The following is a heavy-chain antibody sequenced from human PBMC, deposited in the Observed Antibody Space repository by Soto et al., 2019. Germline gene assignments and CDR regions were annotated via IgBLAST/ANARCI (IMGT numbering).Heavy chain of an antibody. J-gene: IGHJ4*02. Sequence: QMQLVQSGPEVKKPGTSVKVSCKASGFTFTSSAVQWVRQARGQRLEWIGWIVVGSGNTNYAQKFQERGTITRDMSRSTAYMELSSLRSEDTAVYYCAAAYGIAVAGPFDYWGQGTLVTVSS. CDR2: IVVGSGNT. CDR1: GFTFTSSA. CDR3: AAAYGIAVAGPFDY. V-gene: IGHV1-58*01. D-gene: IGHD6-19*01.